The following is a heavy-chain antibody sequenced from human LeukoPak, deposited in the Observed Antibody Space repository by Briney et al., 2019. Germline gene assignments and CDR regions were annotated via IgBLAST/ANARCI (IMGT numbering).Heavy chain of an antibody. J-gene: IGHJ4*02. CDR2: INPNSGGT. CDR3: ARGAYGGNSANFDY. CDR1: GYTFTGYY. Sequence: ASVKVSCKASGYTFTGYYMHWVRQAPGQGLEWMGWINPNSGGTNYAQKFQGRVTMTRDTSISTAYMELSRLRSDDTAVYYCARGAYGGNSANFDYWGQGTLVTVSS. V-gene: IGHV1-2*02. D-gene: IGHD4-23*01.